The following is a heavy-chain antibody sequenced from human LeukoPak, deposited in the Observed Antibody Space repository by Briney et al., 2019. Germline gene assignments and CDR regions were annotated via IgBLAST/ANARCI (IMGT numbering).Heavy chain of an antibody. Sequence: SQTLSLTCAISGDSVSSNSAAWSWIRQSPSRGLEWLGRTYYRSKWYNDYAVSVKSRMIINPDTSKNQFSLQLNSVTPEDTAVYYCAKLGDSSIWGQGTLVTVSS. CDR3: AKLGDSSI. CDR2: TYYRSKWYN. V-gene: IGHV6-1*01. D-gene: IGHD5-18*01. CDR1: GDSVSSNSAA. J-gene: IGHJ4*02.